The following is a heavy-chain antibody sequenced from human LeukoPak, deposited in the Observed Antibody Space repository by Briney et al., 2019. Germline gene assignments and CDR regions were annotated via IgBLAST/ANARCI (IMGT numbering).Heavy chain of an antibody. V-gene: IGHV3-48*03. CDR3: ARERGFCSSTSCPYTFDY. Sequence: PGGSLRLSCAVSGFTFSSYEMNWVRQAPGKGLEWLSYITSSGSTIYYADSVKGRFTISRDNAKNSLYLQMNSLRAEDTAIYYCARERGFCSSTSCPYTFDYWGQEPRVTVPS. D-gene: IGHD2-2*01. J-gene: IGHJ4*02. CDR2: ITSSGSTI. CDR1: GFTFSSYE.